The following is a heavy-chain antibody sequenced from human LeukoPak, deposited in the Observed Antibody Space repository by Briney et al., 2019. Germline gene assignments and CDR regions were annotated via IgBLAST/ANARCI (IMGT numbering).Heavy chain of an antibody. CDR3: ARASGWGYSTDFDY. V-gene: IGHV4-61*02. CDR1: GGSISSGGYY. J-gene: IGHJ4*02. D-gene: IGHD5-24*01. Sequence: SETLSLTCTVSGGSISSGGYYWSWIRQPAGKGLEWIGRIYTSGSTNYNPSLKSRVTISVDTSKNQFSLKLSSVTAADTAVYYCARASGWGYSTDFDYWGQGTLVTVSS. CDR2: IYTSGST.